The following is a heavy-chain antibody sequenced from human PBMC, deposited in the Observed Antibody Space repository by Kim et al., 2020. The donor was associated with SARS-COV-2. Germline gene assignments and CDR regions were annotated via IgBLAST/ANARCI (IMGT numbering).Heavy chain of an antibody. J-gene: IGHJ4*02. D-gene: IGHD6-19*01. Sequence: GGSLRLSCAASGFTFRNYAMIWVRQAPGKGLEWVSAIRISDDSTYYAASLKDQFTISRDNSKNTVYIQMNSLRAEDTAVYYCARNGFGSGWYLEYWGQGTLVTVSS. CDR1: GFTFRNYA. CDR3: ARNGFGSGWYLEY. CDR2: IRISDDST. V-gene: IGHV3-23*01.